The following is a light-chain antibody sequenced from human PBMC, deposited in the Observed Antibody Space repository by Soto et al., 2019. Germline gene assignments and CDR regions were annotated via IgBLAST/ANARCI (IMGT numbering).Light chain of an antibody. CDR2: EGS. Sequence: QSLLTQPASVSGSPGQSITISCPGTSSDVGSYNLVSWYQQHPGKAPKLMIYEGSKRPSGVSNRFSGSKSGNTASLTISGLQAEDEADYYCCSYAGSSTYVFGTGTKVTGL. V-gene: IGLV2-23*01. J-gene: IGLJ1*01. CDR3: CSYAGSSTYV. CDR1: SSDVGSYNL.